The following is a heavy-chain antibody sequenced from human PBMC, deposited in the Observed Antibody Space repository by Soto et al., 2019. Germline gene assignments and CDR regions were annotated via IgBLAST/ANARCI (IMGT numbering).Heavy chain of an antibody. J-gene: IGHJ2*01. V-gene: IGHV4-4*07. D-gene: IGHD1-26*01. CDR2: IYTSGST. CDR1: GGSISSYY. CDR3: ARVRRSGSLCWYFDL. Sequence: PSETLSLTCTVSGGSISSYYWSWIRQPAGKGLEWIGRIYTSGSTNYNPSLKSRVTMSVDTSKNQFPLKLSSVTAADTAVYYCARVRRSGSLCWYFDLWGRGTLVTVSS.